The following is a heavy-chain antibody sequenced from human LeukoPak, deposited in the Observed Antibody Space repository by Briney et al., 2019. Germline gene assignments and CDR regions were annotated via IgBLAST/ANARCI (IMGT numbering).Heavy chain of an antibody. CDR2: IYYSENT. D-gene: IGHD3-22*01. Sequence: SETLSLTCTVSGVSISSYYWSWIRQPPGKGLEWIGYIYYSENTNYNSSLKSRFTISEDTSKNQFSLKLTSVTAADTAVYYCAGGNFYDSRGHPYHFHFWGQGTLVSVSS. J-gene: IGHJ4*02. CDR1: GVSISSYY. CDR3: AGGNFYDSRGHPYHFHF. V-gene: IGHV4-59*01.